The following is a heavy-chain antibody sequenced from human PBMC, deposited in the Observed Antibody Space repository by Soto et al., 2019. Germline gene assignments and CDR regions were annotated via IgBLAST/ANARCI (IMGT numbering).Heavy chain of an antibody. Sequence: QVQLVQSGAEVKKPGASVKVSCKASGYTFTSYGISWVRQAPGQGLEWMGWISAYNGNTYYAQKLQGRVTMTTDTSTSTAYLELRSRRSDDKAVYYCARDTYVSGIKFGYYYGMDVWGQGTTVTVSS. D-gene: IGHD3-10*01. V-gene: IGHV1-18*01. J-gene: IGHJ6*02. CDR1: GYTFTSYG. CDR3: ARDTYVSGIKFGYYYGMDV. CDR2: ISAYNGNT.